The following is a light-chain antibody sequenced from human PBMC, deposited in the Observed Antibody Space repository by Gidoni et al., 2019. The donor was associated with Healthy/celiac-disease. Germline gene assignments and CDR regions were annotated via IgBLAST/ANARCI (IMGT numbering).Light chain of an antibody. CDR2: DDS. J-gene: IGLJ3*02. CDR1: NIGSKS. V-gene: IGLV3-21*02. CDR3: QVWDSSSDHWV. Sequence: QPPSVAGAPGQTARITCGGNNIGSKSVHWYQQKPGQAPVLVVYDDSDRPSGIPARFSGSNSGNTATLTISRVEAGDEADYYGQVWDSSSDHWVFGGGTKLTVL.